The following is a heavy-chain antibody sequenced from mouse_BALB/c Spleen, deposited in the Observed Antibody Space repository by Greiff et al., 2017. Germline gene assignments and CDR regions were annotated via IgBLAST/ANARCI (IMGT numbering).Heavy chain of an antibody. CDR3: ARRGDEDYFDD. CDR1: GFNIKDPY. J-gene: IGHJ2*01. Sequence: VQLQQSGAELVKPGASVKLSCTASGFNIKDPYMHWVKQRPEQGLEWIGRIDPANGNTKYDPKFQGKATITADTSSNTAYLQLSSLTSEDTAVYYCARRGDEDYFDDWGQGTTLTVAS. V-gene: IGHV14-3*02. CDR2: IDPANGNT.